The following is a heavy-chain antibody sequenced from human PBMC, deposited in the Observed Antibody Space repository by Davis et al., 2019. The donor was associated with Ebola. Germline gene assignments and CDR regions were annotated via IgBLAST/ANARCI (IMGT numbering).Heavy chain of an antibody. Sequence: GESLKISCAVSGFSVSSNYMSWARQAPGKGLEWVSSISSSSSYIYYADSVKGRFTISRDNAKNSLYLQMNSLRAEDTAVYYCARDGVRPDYWGQGTLVTVSS. CDR2: ISSSSSYI. V-gene: IGHV3-21*01. CDR1: GFSVSSNY. CDR3: ARDGVRPDY. D-gene: IGHD3-16*01. J-gene: IGHJ4*02.